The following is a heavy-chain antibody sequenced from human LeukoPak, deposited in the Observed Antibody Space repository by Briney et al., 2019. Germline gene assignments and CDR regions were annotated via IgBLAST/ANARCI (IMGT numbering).Heavy chain of an antibody. J-gene: IGHJ4*02. D-gene: IGHD3-10*01. CDR2: INHSGST. CDR3: ARWGPYYYGSGSYYNAHFDY. CDR1: GGSFSGYY. Sequence: SETLSLTWAVYGGSFSGYYWSWIRQPPGKGLEWIGEINHSGSTNYNPSLKSRVTISVDTSKNQFSLKLSSVTAADTAVYYCARWGPYYYGSGSYYNAHFDYWGQGTLVTVSS. V-gene: IGHV4-34*01.